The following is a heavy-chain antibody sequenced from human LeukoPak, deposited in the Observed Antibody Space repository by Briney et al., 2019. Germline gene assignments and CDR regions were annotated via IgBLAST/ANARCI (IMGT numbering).Heavy chain of an antibody. V-gene: IGHV4-59*01. J-gene: IGHJ4*02. CDR3: ARGYSGSYGRFDY. CDR1: GGSISSYY. D-gene: IGHD1-26*01. CDR2: IYYSGST. Sequence: SEALSLTCTVSGGSISSYYWSWIRQPPGKGLEWIGYIYYSGSTSYNPSLKSRVTISVDTSKNQFSLKLSSVTAADTAVYYCARGYSGSYGRFDYWGQGTLVTVSS.